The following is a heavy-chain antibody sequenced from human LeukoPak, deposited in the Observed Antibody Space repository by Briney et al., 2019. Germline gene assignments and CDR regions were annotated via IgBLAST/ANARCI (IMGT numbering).Heavy chain of an antibody. J-gene: IGHJ5*02. V-gene: IGHV1-2*02. Sequence: GASVKVSCKASGYTFTGYYMHWVRQAPGQGLEWMGWINPNSGGTNYAQTFQGRGTMTRDTSIRTAYMELSRLRSDDTAVYYCARGDTMVRGVIGAFDPWGQGTLVTVSS. CDR2: INPNSGGT. D-gene: IGHD3-10*01. CDR1: GYTFTGYY. CDR3: ARGDTMVRGVIGAFDP.